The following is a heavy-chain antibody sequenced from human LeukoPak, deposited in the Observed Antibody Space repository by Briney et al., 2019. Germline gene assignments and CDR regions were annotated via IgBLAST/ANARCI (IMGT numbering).Heavy chain of an antibody. CDR3: AKDTYYYDSSGYWYFDL. CDR1: GFTFSSYA. D-gene: IGHD3-22*01. CDR2: ISGSGGST. Sequence: GGYPRLSCAASGFTFSSYAMSWVRQAPGKGLEWVSAISGSGGSTYYADSVKGRFTISRDDSKNTLYLQMNSLRAEDTAVYYCAKDTYYYDSSGYWYFDLWGRGTLVTVSS. J-gene: IGHJ2*01. V-gene: IGHV3-23*01.